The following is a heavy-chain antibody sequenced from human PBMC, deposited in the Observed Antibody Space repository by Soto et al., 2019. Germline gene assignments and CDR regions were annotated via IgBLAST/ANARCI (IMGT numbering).Heavy chain of an antibody. V-gene: IGHV3-30-3*01. J-gene: IGHJ4*02. Sequence: HPGGSLRLSCAASGFTFSSYAMHWVRQAPGKGLEWVAVISYDGSNKYYADSVKGRFTISRDNSKNTLYLQMNSLRAEDTAVYYCARKYYYDSSGYYRRQEYFDYWGQGTLVTVSS. CDR1: GFTFSSYA. D-gene: IGHD3-22*01. CDR2: ISYDGSNK. CDR3: ARKYYYDSSGYYRRQEYFDY.